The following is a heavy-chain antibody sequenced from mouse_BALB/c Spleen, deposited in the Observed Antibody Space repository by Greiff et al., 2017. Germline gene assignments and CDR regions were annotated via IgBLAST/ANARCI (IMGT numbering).Heavy chain of an antibody. D-gene: IGHD2-1*01. CDR3: ARHLYFMDY. Sequence: EVKVVESGGGLVKPGGSLKLSCAASGFAFSSYDMSWVRQTPEKRLEWVAYISSGGGSTYYPDTVKGRFTISRDNAKNTLYLQMSSLKSEDTAMYYCARHLYFMDYWGQGTSVTVSS. V-gene: IGHV5-12-1*01. CDR2: ISSGGGST. CDR1: GFAFSSYD. J-gene: IGHJ4*01.